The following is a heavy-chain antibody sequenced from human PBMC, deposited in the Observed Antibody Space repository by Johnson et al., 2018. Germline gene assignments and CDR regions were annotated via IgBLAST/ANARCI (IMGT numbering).Heavy chain of an antibody. CDR3: ARDGGWLLSDFDY. V-gene: IGHV3-7*01. J-gene: IGHJ4*02. CDR1: GFTFSSYW. D-gene: IGHD5-12*01. CDR2: IKQDGSEK. Sequence: VQLVESGGGVVRXGGSXRLXCAASGFTFSSYWMSWVRQAPGKGLEWVANIKQDGSEKYYVDSVKGRFTISRDNAKNSLYLQMNSLRAEDTAVYYCARDGGWLLSDFDYWGQGTLVTVSS.